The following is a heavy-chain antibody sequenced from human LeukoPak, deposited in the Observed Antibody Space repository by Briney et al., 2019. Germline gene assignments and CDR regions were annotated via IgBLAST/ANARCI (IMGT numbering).Heavy chain of an antibody. Sequence: ASVKVSCKASGYTFTSYDINWVRQATGQGLEWMGWMNPNSGNTGYAQKFQGRVTMTRNTSISTAYMELSSLRSDDTAVYYCARDQVYYDFWSGYYGYYGMDVWGQGTTVTVSS. CDR2: MNPNSGNT. J-gene: IGHJ6*02. CDR3: ARDQVYYDFWSGYYGYYGMDV. D-gene: IGHD3-3*01. V-gene: IGHV1-8*01. CDR1: GYTFTSYD.